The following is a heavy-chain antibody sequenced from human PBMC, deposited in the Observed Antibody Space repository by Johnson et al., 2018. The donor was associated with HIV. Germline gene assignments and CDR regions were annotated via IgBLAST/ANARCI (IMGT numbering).Heavy chain of an antibody. J-gene: IGHJ3*02. V-gene: IGHV3-15*01. CDR2: IRSKSAGGTI. D-gene: IGHD5-12*01. CDR1: GFTFSSYW. Sequence: EVQLVESGGGLVQPGGSLRLSCAASGFTFSSYWMSWIRQAPGKGLEWVGRIRSKSAGGTIEYAAPVKGRFTISRDDSRDTLYLQMNSLRAEDTAVYYCAKCRGLGARGAFDIWGQGTMVTVSS. CDR3: AKCRGLGARGAFDI.